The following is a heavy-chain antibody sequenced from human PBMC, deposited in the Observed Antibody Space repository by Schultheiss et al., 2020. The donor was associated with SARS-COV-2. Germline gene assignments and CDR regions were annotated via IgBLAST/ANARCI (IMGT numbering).Heavy chain of an antibody. CDR2: IDWDDDK. CDR1: GFSLSTSGVG. CDR3: AHLNYYYYGMDV. J-gene: IGHJ6*02. Sequence: SGPTLVKPTQTLTLTCTFSGFSLSTSGVGVGWIRQPPGKALEWLARIDWDDDKYYSTSLKTRLTISKDTSKNQVVLTMTNMDPVDTATYYCAHLNYYYYGMDVWGQGTTVTVSS. V-gene: IGHV2-70*12.